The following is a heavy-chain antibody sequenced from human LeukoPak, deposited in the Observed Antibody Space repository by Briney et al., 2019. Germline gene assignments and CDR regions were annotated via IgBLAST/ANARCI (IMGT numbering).Heavy chain of an antibody. CDR3: AIGHYRNIPG. CDR2: IYTDGST. D-gene: IGHD1/OR15-1a*01. J-gene: IGHJ4*02. Sequence: GGSLRLSCAASGFTFSGYAMTWVRQAPGKGLEWVSVIYTDGSTYYADSVRARFSISRDDSKNTLSLQMNSLRAEDTAVYYCAIGHYRNIPGWGQGTLVTVSS. V-gene: IGHV3-66*01. CDR1: GFTFSGYA.